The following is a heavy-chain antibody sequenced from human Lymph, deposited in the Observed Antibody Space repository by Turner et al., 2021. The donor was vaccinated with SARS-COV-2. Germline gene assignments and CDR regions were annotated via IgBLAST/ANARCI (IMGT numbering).Heavy chain of an antibody. Sequence: EVQLVECGGGLVQPGRSLRLPCAASGFTFDDYAMHWVRQAPGKGLEWVSGINWSGGSIAYADSVKGRFTISRDNPKNSLYLQMNSLRAEDTAFYYCAKDLAGTYYSSFDYWGQGTLVTVSS. D-gene: IGHD1-26*01. CDR1: GFTFDDYA. CDR3: AKDLAGTYYSSFDY. V-gene: IGHV3-9*01. J-gene: IGHJ4*02. CDR2: INWSGGSI.